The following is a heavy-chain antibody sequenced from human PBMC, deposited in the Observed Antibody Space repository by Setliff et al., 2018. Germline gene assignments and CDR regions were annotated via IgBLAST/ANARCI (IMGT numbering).Heavy chain of an antibody. V-gene: IGHV3-33*08. CDR2: IWDDGVKK. D-gene: IGHD3-10*01. J-gene: IGHJ5*02. CDR3: VKLVPQAISSDP. Sequence: GSLRLSCAASGFTFSTYRMHWVRQAPGKGLEWVAVIWDDGVKKYHADSVKGRFTISRDDSKNTLYLQMNSLKTEDTAVYYCVKLVPQAISSDPWGQGTLVTVSS. CDR1: GFTFSTYR.